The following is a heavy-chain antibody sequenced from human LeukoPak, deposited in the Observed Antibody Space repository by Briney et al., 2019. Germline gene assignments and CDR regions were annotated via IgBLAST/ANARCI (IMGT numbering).Heavy chain of an antibody. CDR1: GYTFTGYY. CDR2: INPNSGGT. D-gene: IGHD6-13*01. CDR3: ARPVFRYSRSAGRAFDY. V-gene: IGHV1-2*02. J-gene: IGHJ4*02. Sequence: GASVKVSCKASGYTFTGYYMHWVRQAPGQGLEWMGWINPNSGGTNYAQKFQGRVTMTRDTSISTAYMELSRLRSDDTAVYYCARPVFRYSRSAGRAFDYWGQGTLVTVSS.